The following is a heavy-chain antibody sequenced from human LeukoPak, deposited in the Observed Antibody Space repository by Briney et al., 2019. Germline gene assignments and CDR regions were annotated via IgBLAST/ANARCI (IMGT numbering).Heavy chain of an antibody. CDR2: IYYSGST. Sequence: PSETLSLTCTVSGGSISSYYWSWIRQPPGKGLEWIGYIYYSGSTNYNPSLKSRVTISVDTSKNQFSLKLSSVTAADTAVYYCARKNRGPHYFDYWGQGTLVTVSS. CDR3: ARKNRGPHYFDY. V-gene: IGHV4-59*01. CDR1: GGSISSYY. J-gene: IGHJ4*02. D-gene: IGHD2/OR15-2a*01.